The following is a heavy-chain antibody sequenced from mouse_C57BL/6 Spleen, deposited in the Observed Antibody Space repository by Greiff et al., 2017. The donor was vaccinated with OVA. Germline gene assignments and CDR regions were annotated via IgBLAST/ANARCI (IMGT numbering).Heavy chain of an antibody. D-gene: IGHD1-1*01. Sequence: EVQLQQSGPELVKPGASVKISCKASGYTFTDYYMNWVKQSHGKSLEWIGDINPNNGGTSYNQKFKGKATLTVDKSSSTAYMELRSLTSEDSAVYYCARSAYGNDYWGQGTTLTVSS. J-gene: IGHJ2*01. V-gene: IGHV1-26*01. CDR3: ARSAYGNDY. CDR2: INPNNGGT. CDR1: GYTFTDYY.